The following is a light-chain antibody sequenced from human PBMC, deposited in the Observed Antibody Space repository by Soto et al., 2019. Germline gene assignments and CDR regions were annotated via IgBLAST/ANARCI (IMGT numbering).Light chain of an antibody. CDR3: QQYGGVPYT. V-gene: IGKV3-20*01. CDR2: GAS. Sequence: IVLTQSPGTLSLSPGQRATLSCRASESISRDYLAWYQQRLGQAPRLLIYGASSGATGIPDRFSGSGSGTDFTLTISRLEPEDFAIYHCQQYGGVPYTFGQGTKLEIK. J-gene: IGKJ2*01. CDR1: ESISRDY.